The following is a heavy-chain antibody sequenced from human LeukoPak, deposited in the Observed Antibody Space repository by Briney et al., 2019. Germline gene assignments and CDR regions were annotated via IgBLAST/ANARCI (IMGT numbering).Heavy chain of an antibody. D-gene: IGHD3-22*01. V-gene: IGHV3-48*03. Sequence: GGSLRLSCAASGFTFSTYEMNWVRQAPGKGLEWVSYISGSGSAIYYADSVKGRVTISRDNAKNSLHLQMNSLRAEDTAVYYCARDPYYYDSSNYRYFDYWGQGTLVTVSS. CDR3: ARDPYYYDSSNYRYFDY. J-gene: IGHJ4*03. CDR2: ISGSGSAI. CDR1: GFTFSTYE.